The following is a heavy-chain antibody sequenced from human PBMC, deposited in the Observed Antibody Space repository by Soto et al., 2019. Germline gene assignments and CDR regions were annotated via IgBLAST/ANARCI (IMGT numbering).Heavy chain of an antibody. D-gene: IGHD6-19*01. V-gene: IGHV1-69*02. CDR1: GGTFSSYT. CDR3: RSVVGQTGVAGG. CDR2: IIPILGIA. J-gene: IGHJ4*02. Sequence: ASVKVSCKASGGTFSSYTISWVRQAPGQGLEWMGRIIPILGIANYAQKFQGRVTITADKSTSTAYMELSSLRSEDTAVYYCRSVVGQTGVAGGWGQGTLVTVSS.